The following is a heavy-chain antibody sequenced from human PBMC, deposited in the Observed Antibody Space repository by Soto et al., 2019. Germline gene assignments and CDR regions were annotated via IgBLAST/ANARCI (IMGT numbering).Heavy chain of an antibody. CDR3: ARDEYRRGWSWYYGLDF. D-gene: IGHD6-19*01. V-gene: IGHV3-74*01. CDR1: GITFSNYW. CDR2: INSDGSSA. J-gene: IGHJ6*02. Sequence: GGSLRLSCAASGITFSNYWVHWVRQAPGEGLLWVSRINSDGSSASYADSVKVRFTISRDNAKKTLYLQMNSLTAEDTAVYYFARDEYRRGWSWYYGLDFWGQGTTVTVSS.